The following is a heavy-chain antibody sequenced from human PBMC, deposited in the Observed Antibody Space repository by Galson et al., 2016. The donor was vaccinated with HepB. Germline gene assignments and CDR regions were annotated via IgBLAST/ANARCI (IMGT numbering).Heavy chain of an antibody. D-gene: IGHD2-2*01. CDR1: GFTFSASA. Sequence: SVKVSCKASGFTFSASAVHWVRQSHGHRLEWIGWIVVGSGNTNYTQKFQERVTMTRDMSTSTVYMDLSSLTSDDAAIYYCATERMPLNYYGMAVWGQGTTVAVSS. CDR3: ATERMPLNYYGMAV. CDR2: IVVGSGNT. V-gene: IGHV1-58*01. J-gene: IGHJ6*02.